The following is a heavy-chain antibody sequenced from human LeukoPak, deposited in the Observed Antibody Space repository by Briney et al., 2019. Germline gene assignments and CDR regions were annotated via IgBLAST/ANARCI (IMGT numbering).Heavy chain of an antibody. V-gene: IGHV3-30*18. CDR2: ISYDGSNK. D-gene: IGHD2-21*02. CDR3: AKLPYCGGDCYAGASDI. CDR1: GFTFSSSG. Sequence: GGSLRLSCAASGFTFSSSGMHWVRQAPGKGLEWVAIISYDGSNKYYADSVKGRLTISRDNPKNTLYLQMNSLTAEDTAVYYCAKLPYCGGDCYAGASDIWGQGTMVTVSS. J-gene: IGHJ3*02.